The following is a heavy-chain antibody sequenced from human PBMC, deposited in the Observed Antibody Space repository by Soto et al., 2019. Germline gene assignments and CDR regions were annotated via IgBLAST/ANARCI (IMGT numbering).Heavy chain of an antibody. CDR1: GGSFSGYY. J-gene: IGHJ6*02. CDR2: INHSGST. CDR3: ARGGRGRGEGLYSSSWREYYYYYYRMDV. Sequence: PSETLSLTCAVYGGSFSGYYWSWIRQPPGKGLEWIGEINHSGSTNYNPSLKRRVTISVDTSKNPFSLKLSSVTAADTAVYYCARGGRGRGEGLYSSSWREYYYYYYRMDVRGQGTTVTVSS. V-gene: IGHV4-34*01. D-gene: IGHD6-13*01.